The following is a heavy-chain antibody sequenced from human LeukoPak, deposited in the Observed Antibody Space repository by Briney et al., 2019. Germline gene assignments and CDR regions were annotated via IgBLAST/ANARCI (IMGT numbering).Heavy chain of an antibody. CDR2: LYSGGST. CDR3: AKSIHYYDSSGPRF. CDR1: GFTVNSDF. Sequence: GGSLRLSCAASGFTVNSDFMIWVRQTPGKGLEWVSILYSGGSTKYADSVRGRFTISRDNSKNTLYLQMNSLRAEDTAVYYCAKSIHYYDSSGPRFWGQGTLVTVSS. J-gene: IGHJ4*02. D-gene: IGHD3-22*01. V-gene: IGHV3-66*01.